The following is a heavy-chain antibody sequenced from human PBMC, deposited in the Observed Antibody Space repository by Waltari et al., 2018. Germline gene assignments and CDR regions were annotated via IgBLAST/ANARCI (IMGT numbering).Heavy chain of an antibody. CDR2: GST. D-gene: IGHD3-16*01. J-gene: IGHJ3*02. V-gene: IGHV4-59*01. CDR3: ASWGNDAFDI. Sequence: GSTNYNPSLKSRVTISVDTSKNQFSLKLSSVTAADTAVYYCASWGNDAFDIWGQGTMVTVSS.